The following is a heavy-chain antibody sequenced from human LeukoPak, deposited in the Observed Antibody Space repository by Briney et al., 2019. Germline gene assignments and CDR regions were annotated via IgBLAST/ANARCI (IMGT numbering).Heavy chain of an antibody. CDR1: GASMSNYY. Sequence: SETLSLTCNVSGASMSNYYWVWIRQPPGKGLEWIGSIYHSGTTYSGSTYYNPSLKSRVTISLDTSKNQFSLKLSSVTAADTAVYYCARRITMVRGVIISGYYFDYWGQGTLVTVSS. CDR2: IYHSGTTYSGST. CDR3: ARRITMVRGVIISGYYFDY. J-gene: IGHJ4*02. D-gene: IGHD3-10*01. V-gene: IGHV4-39*01.